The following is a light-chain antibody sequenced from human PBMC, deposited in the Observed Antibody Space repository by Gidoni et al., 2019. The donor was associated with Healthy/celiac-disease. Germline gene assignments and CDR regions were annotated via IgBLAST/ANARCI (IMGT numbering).Light chain of an antibody. CDR3: QQSYSTLIP. CDR1: QSISSY. Sequence: DIQMTQSPSSMSASVGDRVTSTCRASQSISSYLNWYQQKPGKAPNLLIYASSSLQSGVPSRFSGSGSGTYFPLTIISLQPEDFATYYCQQSYSTLIPFGQGTRLEIK. J-gene: IGKJ5*01. CDR2: ASS. V-gene: IGKV1-39*01.